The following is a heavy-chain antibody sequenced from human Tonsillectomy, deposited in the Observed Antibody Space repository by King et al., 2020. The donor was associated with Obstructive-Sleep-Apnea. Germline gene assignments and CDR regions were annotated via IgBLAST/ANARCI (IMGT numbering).Heavy chain of an antibody. D-gene: IGHD4-23*01. V-gene: IGHV4-34*01. CDR3: ARENVPTIRWQRRAYYFDY. Sequence: VQLQQWGAGLLKPSETLSLTCAVSGGSFSGYYWSWIRQPPGKGLEWIGEINHSGSTNYNPSLKSRVTISVDTSKNQFSLKLSSVTAADTAVYYCARENVPTIRWQRRAYYFDYWGQGTLVTVSS. CDR2: INHSGST. J-gene: IGHJ4*02. CDR1: GGSFSGYY.